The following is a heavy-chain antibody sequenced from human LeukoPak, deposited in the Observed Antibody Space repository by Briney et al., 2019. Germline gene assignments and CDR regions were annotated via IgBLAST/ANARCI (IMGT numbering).Heavy chain of an antibody. CDR2: INHSGST. J-gene: IGHJ1*01. V-gene: IGHV4-34*01. Sequence: SETLSLTCAVYGGSLSGYYWSWIRQPPGKGLEWIGEINHSGSTNYNPSLKSRVTISVDTSKNQFSLKLSSVTAADTAVYYCARGTPLNYDFWSGYYTGAEYFQHWGQGTLVTVSS. D-gene: IGHD3-3*01. CDR1: GGSLSGYY. CDR3: ARGTPLNYDFWSGYYTGAEYFQH.